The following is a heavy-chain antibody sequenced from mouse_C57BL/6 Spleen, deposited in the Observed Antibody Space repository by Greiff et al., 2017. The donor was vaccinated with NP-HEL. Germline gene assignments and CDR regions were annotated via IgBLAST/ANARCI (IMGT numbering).Heavy chain of an antibody. V-gene: IGHV5-9*01. CDR1: GFTFSSYT. D-gene: IGHD1-1*01. Sequence: EVQVVESGGGLVKPGGSLKLSCAASGFTFSSYTMSWVRQTPEKRLEWVATISGGGGNTYYPDSVKGRFTISRDNAKNTLYLQMSSLRSEDTALYYCARHGGSSPFDYWGQGTTLTVSS. J-gene: IGHJ2*01. CDR2: ISGGGGNT. CDR3: ARHGGSSPFDY.